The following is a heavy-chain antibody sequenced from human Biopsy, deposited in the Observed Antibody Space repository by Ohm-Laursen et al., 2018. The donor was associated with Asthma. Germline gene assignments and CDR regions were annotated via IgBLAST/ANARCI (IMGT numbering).Heavy chain of an antibody. CDR3: ARGQKSAGDRWFDP. D-gene: IGHD6-13*01. J-gene: IGHJ5*02. V-gene: IGHV1-2*06. CDR2: INPNRGGT. CDR1: GYTFIGCH. Sequence: SVKVSCKASGYTFIGCHIHWMRQAPGQGLEWMGRINPNRGGTNYAQKFQGRVTMTRDTSISTAYMEVSRLRSDDSAVYFCARGQKSAGDRWFDPWGQGTLVTVSS.